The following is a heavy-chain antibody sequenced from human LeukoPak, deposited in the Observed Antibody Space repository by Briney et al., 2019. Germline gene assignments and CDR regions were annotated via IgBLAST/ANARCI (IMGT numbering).Heavy chain of an antibody. J-gene: IGHJ6*02. V-gene: IGHV3-49*04. D-gene: IGHD5-18*01. CDR2: IRSTAYRGTA. CDR3: GRGPIELWLHNGIDV. CDR1: GFTFGDHA. Sequence: GGTLRLSCSTSGFTFGDHAMSWVRQAPGKGLEWVGFIRSTAYRGTAEYAASVRDRFTISRDDSRSIAYLQMNSLKIDDTAVCFCGRGPIELWLHNGIDVWGQGTTVTVSS.